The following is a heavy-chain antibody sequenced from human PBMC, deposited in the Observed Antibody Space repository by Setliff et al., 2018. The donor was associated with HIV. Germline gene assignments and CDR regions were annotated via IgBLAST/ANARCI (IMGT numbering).Heavy chain of an antibody. CDR3: ARPLEDRSGWFVTVGSFNY. J-gene: IGHJ4*02. Sequence: GGSLRLSCLASGFTFSTYWMTWVRQTPGKELESVANIKYDGSSRYYADSVKGRFTISRDNAKNSLYLQMSNVTAEDTAVYYCARPLEDRSGWFVTVGSFNYWGQGTQVTVSS. D-gene: IGHD6-19*01. CDR1: GFTFSTYW. V-gene: IGHV3-7*03. CDR2: IKYDGSSR.